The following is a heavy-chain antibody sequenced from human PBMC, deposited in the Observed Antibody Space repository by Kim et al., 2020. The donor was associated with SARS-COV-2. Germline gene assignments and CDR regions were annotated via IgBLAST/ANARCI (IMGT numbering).Heavy chain of an antibody. J-gene: IGHJ4*02. D-gene: IGHD2-15*01. Sequence: GGSLRLSCAASGFTFSSYGMHWVRQAPGKGLEWVAVISYDGSNKYYADSVKGRFTISRDNSKNTLYLQMNSLRAEDTAVYYCAKDVSFGGNDQFDYWGQGTLVTVSS. CDR2: ISYDGSNK. CDR3: AKDVSFGGNDQFDY. V-gene: IGHV3-30*18. CDR1: GFTFSSYG.